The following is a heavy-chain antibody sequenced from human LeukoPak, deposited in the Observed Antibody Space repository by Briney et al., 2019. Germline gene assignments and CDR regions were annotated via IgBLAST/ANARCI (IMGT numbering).Heavy chain of an antibody. CDR1: GGSISTSNYY. CDR3: ARYGGVQH. J-gene: IGHJ1*01. D-gene: IGHD3-10*01. Sequence: PSETLSLTCTVSGGSISTSNYYWGWIRQPPGKGLEWIGNIFYSGSTNYNPSLKSRVTISVDTSKNQFSLKLSSVTAADTAVYYCARYGGVQHWGQGTLVTVSS. CDR2: IFYSGST. V-gene: IGHV4-39*07.